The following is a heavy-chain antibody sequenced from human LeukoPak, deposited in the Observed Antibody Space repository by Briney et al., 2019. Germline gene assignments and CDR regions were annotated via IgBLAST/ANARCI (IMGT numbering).Heavy chain of an antibody. Sequence: GGSLRLSCAASGFTFSSYWMSWVRQAPGKGLEWVANIKQDGSEKYYVDSVKGRFTISRDNAKNSLCLQMNSPRAEDTAVYYCARYCSGGSCYSYAFDIWGQGTMVTVSS. CDR3: ARYCSGGSCYSYAFDI. J-gene: IGHJ3*02. CDR1: GFTFSSYW. D-gene: IGHD2-15*01. CDR2: IKQDGSEK. V-gene: IGHV3-7*01.